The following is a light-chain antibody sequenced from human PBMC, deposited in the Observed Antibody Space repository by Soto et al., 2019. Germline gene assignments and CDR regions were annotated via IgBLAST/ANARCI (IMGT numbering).Light chain of an antibody. CDR3: QQRSNWHPGFT. CDR1: QSVSSY. Sequence: EIVLTLSPATLSLSPGERATLSCRASQSVSSYLAWYQQKPGQAPRLLIYDASNRATGIPARFSGSGSGTDFTLTISSLEPEDFAVYYCQQRSNWHPGFTFGPGTKVDIK. CDR2: DAS. V-gene: IGKV3-11*01. J-gene: IGKJ3*01.